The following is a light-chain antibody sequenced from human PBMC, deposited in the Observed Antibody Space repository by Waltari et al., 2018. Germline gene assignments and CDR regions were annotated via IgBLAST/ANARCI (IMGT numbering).Light chain of an antibody. V-gene: IGLV2-14*03. J-gene: IGLJ3*02. CDR3: SSYTDSATRV. CDR2: DVT. CDR1: SSDLGGYEY. Sequence: QSALTQPASVSGSPGQSITISCTGTSSDLGGYEYVSWYQQHPGKAPQLMIYDVTYRPSGVSNRFSGSKSDNTAYLTIAGLQADDEAHYYCSSYTDSATRVFGGGTKLTVL.